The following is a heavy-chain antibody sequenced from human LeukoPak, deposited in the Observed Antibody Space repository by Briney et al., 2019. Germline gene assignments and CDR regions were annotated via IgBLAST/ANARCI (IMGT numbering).Heavy chain of an antibody. CDR1: GGSISSGGYY. D-gene: IGHD5-18*01. CDR3: ARLNPGGIYSYGTPDAFDI. J-gene: IGHJ3*02. CDR2: IYYSGST. V-gene: IGHV4-31*03. Sequence: SETLSLTCTVSGGSISSGGYYWSWIRQHPGKGLEWIGYIYYSGSTYYNPSLKSRVTISVDTSKNQFSLKLSSVTAADTAVYYCARLNPGGIYSYGTPDAFDIWGQGTMVTVSS.